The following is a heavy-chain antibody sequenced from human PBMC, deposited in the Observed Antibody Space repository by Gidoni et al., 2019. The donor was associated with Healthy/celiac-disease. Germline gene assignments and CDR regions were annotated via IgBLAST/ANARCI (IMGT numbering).Heavy chain of an antibody. D-gene: IGHD6-19*01. CDR2: ISSSSIYI. CDR3: ARATHYIAVSEFDP. V-gene: IGHV3-21*01. CDR1: GFTFSSYS. J-gene: IGHJ5*02. Sequence: EVQLVEPGGGLVKPGGSLRLSCAASGFTFSSYSMNWVRQAPGKGLEWVSSISSSSIYIYYADSVKGRFTISRDNAKNSLYLQMNSLRAEDTAVYYCARATHYIAVSEFDPWGQGTLVTVSS.